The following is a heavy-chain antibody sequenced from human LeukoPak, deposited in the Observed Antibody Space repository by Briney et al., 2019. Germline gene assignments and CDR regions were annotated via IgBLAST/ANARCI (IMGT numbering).Heavy chain of an antibody. D-gene: IGHD1-26*01. V-gene: IGHV3-7*01. CDR3: ARDRGGGALDY. J-gene: IGHJ4*02. CDR1: GFTFSSYE. Sequence: GGSLRLSCAASGFTFSSYEMNWVRQAPGKGLEWVANIKHDGSEKYYVDSVKGRFTISRDNAKNSLYLQMNSLRAEDTAVYYCARDRGGGALDYWGQGSLVTVSS. CDR2: IKHDGSEK.